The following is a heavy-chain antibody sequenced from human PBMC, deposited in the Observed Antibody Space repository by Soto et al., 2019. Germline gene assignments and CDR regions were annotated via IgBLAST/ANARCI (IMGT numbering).Heavy chain of an antibody. CDR3: ARRGRVVDCSGGSCYAGSVDY. V-gene: IGHV4-39*01. CDR2: IYYSGST. D-gene: IGHD2-15*01. CDR1: GGSISSSSYY. J-gene: IGHJ4*02. Sequence: SETLSLTCTVSGGSISSSSYYWGWIRQPPGKGLEWIGSIYYSGSTYYNPSLKSRVTISVDTSKNQFSLKLSSVTAAGTAVYYCARRGRVVDCSGGSCYAGSVDYWGQGTLVTVSS.